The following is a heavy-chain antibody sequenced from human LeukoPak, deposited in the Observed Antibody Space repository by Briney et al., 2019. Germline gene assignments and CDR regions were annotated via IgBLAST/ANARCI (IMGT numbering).Heavy chain of an antibody. CDR2: INSDGSDT. CDR1: GFTFSSYW. D-gene: IGHD4-11*01. Sequence: GGSLRHSSAASGFTFSSYWMHWVRQAPGKGLVWVSRINSDGSDTSYADSVKGRFTISRDNAKNTLYLQMNSLRAEDTSVYYCARVPTVTGGFDYWGQGTLVTVSS. CDR3: ARVPTVTGGFDY. J-gene: IGHJ4*02. V-gene: IGHV3-74*01.